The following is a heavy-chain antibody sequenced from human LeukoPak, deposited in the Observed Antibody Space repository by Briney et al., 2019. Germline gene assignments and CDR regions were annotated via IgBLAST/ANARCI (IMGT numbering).Heavy chain of an antibody. J-gene: IGHJ4*02. Sequence: GGSLRLSCAASGFTFSSHSMHWVRQAPGKGLEWTSYISATGSSLYYADSVTDRFTISRDNSKNTLYLQMNSLRAEDTAVYYCAKSLDCSSTSCYPYYFDYWGQGTLVTVSS. CDR1: GFTFSSHS. CDR2: ISATGSSL. CDR3: AKSLDCSSTSCYPYYFDY. D-gene: IGHD2-2*01. V-gene: IGHV3-48*01.